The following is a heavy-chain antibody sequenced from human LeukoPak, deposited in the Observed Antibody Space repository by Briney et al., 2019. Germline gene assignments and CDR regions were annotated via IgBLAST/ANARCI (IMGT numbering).Heavy chain of an antibody. CDR3: AREGYYYMDV. CDR2: ISSSSSYI. Sequence: GALRLSCAASGFTFSTYSMNWVRQAPGKGLEWVSSISSSSSYIYYADSVKGRFTISRDNAKHSLYVQMNSLRAEDTAVYYCAREGYYYMDVWGKGTTVTISS. J-gene: IGHJ6*03. V-gene: IGHV3-21*01. CDR1: GFTFSTYS.